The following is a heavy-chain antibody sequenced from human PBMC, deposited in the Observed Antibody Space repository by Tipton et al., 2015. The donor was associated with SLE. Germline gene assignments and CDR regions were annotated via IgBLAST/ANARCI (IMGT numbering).Heavy chain of an antibody. V-gene: IGHV4-61*02. CDR3: ARVQAYEGFDP. J-gene: IGHJ5*02. CDR1: GDSISSGGSY. CDR2: IYTSGST. D-gene: IGHD3-16*01. Sequence: TLSLTCSVSGDSISSGGSYWNWIRQPAGKGLEWIGRIYTSGSTYYNPSLKSRVTISVDTSKNQFSLKLSSVTAADTAVYYCARVQAYEGFDPWGQGTLVTVSS.